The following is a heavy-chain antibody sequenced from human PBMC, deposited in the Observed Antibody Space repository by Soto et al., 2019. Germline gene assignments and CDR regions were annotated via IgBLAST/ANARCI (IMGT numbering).Heavy chain of an antibody. CDR1: GFTFSSYW. J-gene: IGHJ6*02. V-gene: IGHV3-74*01. D-gene: IGHD5-18*01. Sequence: GGSLRLSCAASGFTFSSYWMHWVRQAPGKGLVWVARIKSDGSSTNYADSVKGRFTISRDNAKNTLYLQMNSLRAEDTAVYYCARVGYSYGVDVWGQGTTVTVSS. CDR2: IKSDGSST. CDR3: ARVGYSYGVDV.